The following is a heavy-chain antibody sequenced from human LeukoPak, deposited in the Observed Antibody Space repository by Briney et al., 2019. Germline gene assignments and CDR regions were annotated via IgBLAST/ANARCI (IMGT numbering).Heavy chain of an antibody. CDR2: ISSSSSTI. CDR1: GFTFSSYS. CDR3: ARIHYSYYYMDV. J-gene: IGHJ6*03. Sequence: GGSLRLSCAASGFTFSSYSMNWVRQAPGKGLEWVSYISSSSSTIYYADSVKGRFTISRDNAKNSLYLQMNSLRAEDTAVYYCARIHYSYYYMDVWGKGTTVTVSS. V-gene: IGHV3-48*04.